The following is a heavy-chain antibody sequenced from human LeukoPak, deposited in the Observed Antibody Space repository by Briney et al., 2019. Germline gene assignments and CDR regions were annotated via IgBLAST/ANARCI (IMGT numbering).Heavy chain of an antibody. J-gene: IGHJ5*02. V-gene: IGHV4-59*08. D-gene: IGHD6-13*01. CDR2: IFYSGST. CDR3: ARAPYSSSWRDWFDP. Sequence: SETLSLTCTVSGGSISSYYWSWIRQPPGKGLEWIGYIFYSGSTNYNPSLKSRVTISVDTSKNQFSLKLSSVTAADTAVYYCARAPYSSSWRDWFDPWGQGTLVTVSS. CDR1: GGSISSYY.